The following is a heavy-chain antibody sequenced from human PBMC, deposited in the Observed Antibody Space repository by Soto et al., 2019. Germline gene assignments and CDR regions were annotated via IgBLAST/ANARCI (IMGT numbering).Heavy chain of an antibody. Sequence: PSETLSLTCTVSGGSTSSDNYWSWIRQPPGKGLEWIGHIYYSGNTDYNPSLKSRLAISIDTSKNQFSLKLSSVTAADTAVYFCAREGGQSSDGLYYFDSWGQGSLVTVSS. J-gene: IGHJ4*02. V-gene: IGHV4-30-4*01. CDR2: IYYSGNT. D-gene: IGHD3-16*01. CDR1: GGSTSSDNY. CDR3: AREGGQSSDGLYYFDS.